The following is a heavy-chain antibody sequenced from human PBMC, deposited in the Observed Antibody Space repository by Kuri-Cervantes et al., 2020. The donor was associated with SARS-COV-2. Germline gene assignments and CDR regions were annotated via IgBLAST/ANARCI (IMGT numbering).Heavy chain of an antibody. J-gene: IGHJ4*02. CDR3: ARDQGGYYGSGSFDH. Sequence: GASLKISCAASGFTFSSYSMNWVRQAPGKGLEWVSSISSSSSYIYYADSVKGRFTISRDNAMNSLYLQMSSLRAEDTAVYYCARDQGGYYGSGSFDHWGQGTLVTVSS. CDR2: ISSSSSYI. D-gene: IGHD3-10*01. CDR1: GFTFSSYS. V-gene: IGHV3-21*01.